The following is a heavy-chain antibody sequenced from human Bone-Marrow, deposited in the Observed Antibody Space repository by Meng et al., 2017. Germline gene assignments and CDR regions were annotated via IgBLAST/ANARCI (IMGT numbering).Heavy chain of an antibody. Sequence: GQVVGAGGGFVDPGGALRLSCAASGFTFSSHWMHWVRQAPGKGLEWVSRINPDGSSTAYADSVKGRFTISRDNAKNTLYLQLNSLRGEDTAVYYCTRDFDSGYGLWGQGTLVTVSS. CDR2: INPDGSST. V-gene: IGHV3-74*01. CDR3: TRDFDSGYGL. J-gene: IGHJ4*02. CDR1: GFTFSSHW. D-gene: IGHD5-12*01.